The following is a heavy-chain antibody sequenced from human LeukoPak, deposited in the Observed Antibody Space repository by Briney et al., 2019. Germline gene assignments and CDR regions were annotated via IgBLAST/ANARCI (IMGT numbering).Heavy chain of an antibody. CDR2: INWNGGSK. D-gene: IGHD1-26*01. Sequence: GGSLRLSCAASGFTFSSYGMHWVRQAPGKGLEWVSGINWNGGSKGYADSVKGRFTISRDNAKNSLYLQMNSLRAEDTALYYCARALSWELRAAAAFDIWGQGTMVTVSS. V-gene: IGHV3-20*04. J-gene: IGHJ3*02. CDR3: ARALSWELRAAAAFDI. CDR1: GFTFSSYG.